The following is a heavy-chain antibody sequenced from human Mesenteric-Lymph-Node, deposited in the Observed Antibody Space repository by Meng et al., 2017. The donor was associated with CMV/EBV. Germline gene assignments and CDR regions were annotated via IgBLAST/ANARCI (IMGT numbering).Heavy chain of an antibody. CDR3: ARFLTGITIFGVVIKTEYNWFDP. V-gene: IGHV3-7*01. CDR2: IKQDGSEK. J-gene: IGHJ5*02. Sequence: GGSLRLSCAASGFTFSSYWMSWVRQAPGKGLEWVANIKQDGSEKYYVDSVKGRFTISRDNAKNSLYLQMNSLRAEDTAVYYCARFLTGITIFGVVIKTEYNWFDPWGQGTLVTVSS. D-gene: IGHD3-3*01. CDR1: GFTFSSYW.